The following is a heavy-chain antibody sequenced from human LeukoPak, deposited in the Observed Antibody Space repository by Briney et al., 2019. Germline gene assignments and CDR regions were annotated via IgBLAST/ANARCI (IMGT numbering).Heavy chain of an antibody. CDR2: ISGSAGST. D-gene: IGHD2-2*01. J-gene: IGHJ4*02. CDR1: GFSFSSYA. CDR3: AKSSFVVVVPAAIYYLDY. V-gene: IGHV3-23*01. Sequence: GGSLRLSCAASGFSFSSYAMSWVRQAPGKGLEWVSSISGSAGSTYYADSVKGRFSISRDNSKNALYLQMNSLRAEDTAVYYCAKSSFVVVVPAAIYYLDYWGQGILVTVSS.